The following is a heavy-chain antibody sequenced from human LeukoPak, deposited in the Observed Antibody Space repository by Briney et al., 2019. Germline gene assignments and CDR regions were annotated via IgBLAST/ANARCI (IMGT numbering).Heavy chain of an antibody. Sequence: GTSLRLSCETCGFTFRHFGMHGVRQARGKGREWGEVIWSDATNQYCADAVEGRFTISRANFRRTVSLEMTRLRAADTAVYYCAKAAQRGFDYSNSLEHWGQGSLVIVSS. J-gene: IGHJ5*02. D-gene: IGHD4-11*01. CDR2: IWSDATNQ. CDR3: AKAAQRGFDYSNSLEH. V-gene: IGHV3-33*06. CDR1: GFTFRHFG.